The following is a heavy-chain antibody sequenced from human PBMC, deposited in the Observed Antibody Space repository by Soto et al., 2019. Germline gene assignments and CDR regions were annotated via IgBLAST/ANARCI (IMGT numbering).Heavy chain of an antibody. CDR3: ARPGRVDYGDYGANDY. J-gene: IGHJ4*02. D-gene: IGHD4-17*01. Sequence: GESLKISCKGSGYRFNTYWIVWVRQMPGKGLEWMGIIYPDDSDTRYSPSFQGQVTISADKSISTAYLQWNSLKASDTAMYYCARPGRVDYGDYGANDYWGQGTLVTVSS. V-gene: IGHV5-51*01. CDR2: IYPDDSDT. CDR1: GYRFNTYW.